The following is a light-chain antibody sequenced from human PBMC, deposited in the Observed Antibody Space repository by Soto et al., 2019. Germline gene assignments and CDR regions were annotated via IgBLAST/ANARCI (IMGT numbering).Light chain of an antibody. CDR1: NIGSKS. CDR3: QVWDSSSDPV. Sequence: SYELTQPPSVSEAPGQTARITCGGNNIGSKSVHWYQQKPGQAPVLVVYDDSDRPSGNPERFSGSNSGNTATLTISRVEAGDEADYYCQVWDSSSDPVFGGGTKVTVL. CDR2: DDS. J-gene: IGLJ2*01. V-gene: IGLV3-21*02.